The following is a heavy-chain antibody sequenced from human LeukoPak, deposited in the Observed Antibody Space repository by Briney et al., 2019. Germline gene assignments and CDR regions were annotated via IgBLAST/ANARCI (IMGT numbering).Heavy chain of an antibody. CDR1: GGPFTDYY. CDR3: TRDREHGTQDS. CDR2: INYRGNT. D-gene: IGHD1-26*01. Sequence: SETLSLPCSVSGGPFTDYYWGWIRQPPGKGLEGIGSINYRGNTFYNPSVRNRVSIGIDTSKGRFSLNLNSVTAADTAVYFCTRDREHGTQDSWGQGTLVTVSS. V-gene: IGHV4-39*07. J-gene: IGHJ4*02.